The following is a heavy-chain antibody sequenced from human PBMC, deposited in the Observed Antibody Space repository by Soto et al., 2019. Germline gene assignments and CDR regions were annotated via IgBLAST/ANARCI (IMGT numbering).Heavy chain of an antibody. V-gene: IGHV3-23*01. Sequence: GGSLRLSCAASGFTFGSYAMIWVRQAPGKGLVWVSTISSSGDSAYYADSVKGRFTVSRDNSMNTLYMQMNSLRAEDTAVYYCTTGFMRTQGAFDIWGQGTMVTV. CDR1: GFTFGSYA. CDR3: TTGFMRTQGAFDI. CDR2: ISSSGDSA. D-gene: IGHD2-8*01. J-gene: IGHJ3*02.